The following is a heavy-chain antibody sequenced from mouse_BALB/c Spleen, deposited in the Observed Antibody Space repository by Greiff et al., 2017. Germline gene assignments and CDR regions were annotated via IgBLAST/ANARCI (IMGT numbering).Heavy chain of an antibody. Sequence: EVKLQESGPGLVKPSQSLSLTCSVTGYSITSGYYWNWIRQFPGNKLEWMGYISYDGSNNYNPSLKNRISITRDTSKNQFFLKLNSVTTEDTATYYCARDLITTTAYFDYWGQGTTLTVSS. CDR1: GYSITSGYY. CDR2: ISYDGSN. CDR3: ARDLITTTAYFDY. J-gene: IGHJ2*01. V-gene: IGHV3-6*02. D-gene: IGHD2-4*01.